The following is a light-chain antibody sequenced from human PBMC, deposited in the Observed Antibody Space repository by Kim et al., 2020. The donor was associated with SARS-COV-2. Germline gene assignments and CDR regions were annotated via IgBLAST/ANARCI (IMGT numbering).Light chain of an antibody. CDR2: KNN. CDR1: SSNIGSNY. J-gene: IGLJ3*02. Sequence: GQRVTISCSGGSSNIGSNYVYWYQQLPGTAPKLLIYKNNQRPSGVPDRFSGSKSGTSASLAISGLRSEDEADYYCAAWDGSLSGRVFGGGTKLTVL. V-gene: IGLV1-47*01. CDR3: AAWDGSLSGRV.